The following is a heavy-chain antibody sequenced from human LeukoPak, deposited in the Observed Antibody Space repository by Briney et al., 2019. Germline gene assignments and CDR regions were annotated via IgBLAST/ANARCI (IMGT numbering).Heavy chain of an antibody. J-gene: IGHJ6*04. Sequence: GASVKVSCKASGGTFSSYAISWVRQAPGQGLEWMGRIIPIFGTANYAQKFQGRVTITADESTSTAYMELSSLRSEDTAVYYCARARLYNWNLDETGSYGMDVWGKGTTVTVSS. V-gene: IGHV1-69*15. CDR1: GGTFSSYA. D-gene: IGHD1-1*01. CDR3: ARARLYNWNLDETGSYGMDV. CDR2: IIPIFGTA.